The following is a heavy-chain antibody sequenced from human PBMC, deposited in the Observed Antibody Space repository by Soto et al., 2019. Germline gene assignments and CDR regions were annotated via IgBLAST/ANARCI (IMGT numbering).Heavy chain of an antibody. D-gene: IGHD5-12*01. CDR3: ASGDSGYPIDY. J-gene: IGHJ4*02. Sequence: PGGSLRLSCAASRFIFSSYAIHWVRQAPGKGLEWVAVIWSDGSNKYYSDSVKGRFTTSRDNSNNPVYLQMNSLRAEDTAVYYCASGDSGYPIDYWGQGTLVTVSS. V-gene: IGHV3-33*01. CDR1: RFIFSSYA. CDR2: IWSDGSNK.